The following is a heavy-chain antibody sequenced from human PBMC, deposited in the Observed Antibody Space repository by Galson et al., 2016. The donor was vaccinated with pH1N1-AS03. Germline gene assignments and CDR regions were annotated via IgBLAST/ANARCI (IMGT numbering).Heavy chain of an antibody. CDR1: GSTFTGYW. Sequence: SLRLSCAASGSTFTGYWMSWVRQAPGKGLEWVANIKGDGSEKVYVDSVKGRFTISRDNAKNSLYLQMDSLRAEDTAVYYCARTNWFDYWGQGTLVTVSS. V-gene: IGHV3-7*01. J-gene: IGHJ4*02. CDR2: IKGDGSEK. CDR3: ARTNWFDY. D-gene: IGHD7-27*01.